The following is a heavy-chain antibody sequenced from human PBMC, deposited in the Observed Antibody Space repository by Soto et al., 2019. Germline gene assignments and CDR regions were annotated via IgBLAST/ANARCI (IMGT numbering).Heavy chain of an antibody. CDR1: GFTFSSTA. J-gene: IGHJ6*02. D-gene: IGHD3-10*01. V-gene: IGHV3-23*01. Sequence: PGGSLRLSCAASGFTFSSTAMSWVCQAPGKGLECVSVISGSGGNTYYADSVKGRFTISRDNSKNTLYLQMNSLRAEDTAVYYCAKEGTHFYYPGMDVWGQGTTVTVSS. CDR2: ISGSGGNT. CDR3: AKEGTHFYYPGMDV.